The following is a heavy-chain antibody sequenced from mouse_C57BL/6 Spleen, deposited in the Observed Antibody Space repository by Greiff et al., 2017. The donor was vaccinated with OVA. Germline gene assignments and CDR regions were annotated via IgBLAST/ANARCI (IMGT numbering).Heavy chain of an antibody. CDR1: GYTFTSYW. V-gene: IGHV1-64*01. J-gene: IGHJ4*01. CDR3: ARSGYSKEDAMDY. Sequence: QVQLQQPGAELVKPGASVKLSCKASGYTFTSYWMHWVKQRPGQGLEWIGMIHPNSGSTNYNEKFKSKANLTVDKSSSTAYMQLSSLTSEDSAVYYCARSGYSKEDAMDYWGQGTSVTVSS. CDR2: IHPNSGST. D-gene: IGHD2-5*01.